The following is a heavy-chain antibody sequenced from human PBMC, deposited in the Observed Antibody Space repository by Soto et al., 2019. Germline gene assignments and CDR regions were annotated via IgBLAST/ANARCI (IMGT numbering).Heavy chain of an antibody. CDR3: ARVGGYGSGSSYYYGWDV. J-gene: IGHJ6*02. V-gene: IGHV3-33*01. CDR1: GFTFSSYG. D-gene: IGHD3-10*01. Sequence: QVQLVESGGGVVQAGRSLRLSCAASGFTFSSYGMHWVRQAPGKGLEWVAVTWYDGSNTYYADSAKGRFTISRDNSKNTLYLQMNSLRAEDTAVYYCARVGGYGSGSSYYYGWDVWGQGTTVTVSS. CDR2: TWYDGSNT.